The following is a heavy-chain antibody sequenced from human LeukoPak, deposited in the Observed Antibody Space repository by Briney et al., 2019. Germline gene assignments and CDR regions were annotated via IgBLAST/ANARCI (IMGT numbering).Heavy chain of an antibody. D-gene: IGHD3-10*01. CDR3: ARDLTLPLSGSGSYRDY. V-gene: IGHV3-66*01. J-gene: IGHJ4*02. CDR1: GFTVSSNY. Sequence: GGSLRLSCAASGFTVSSNYMSWVRQAPGKGLEWDSVIYSGGSTYYADSAKGRFTISRDNSKSTLYLQMNSLRAEDTAVYYCARDLTLPLSGSGSYRDYWGQGTLVTVSS. CDR2: IYSGGST.